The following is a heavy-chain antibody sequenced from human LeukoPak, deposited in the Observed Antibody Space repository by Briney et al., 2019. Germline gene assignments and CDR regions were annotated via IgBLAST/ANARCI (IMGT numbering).Heavy chain of an antibody. CDR1: GYTFTGYY. CDR3: ARDDPPL. CDR2: INPNSGGT. J-gene: IGHJ4*02. V-gene: IGHV1-2*02. Sequence: GASVKVSCKASGYTFTGYYMHWVRQAPGQGLEWMGWINPNSGGTNYAQDFQGRVTMTRDTSISTAYMELSSLRSEDTAVYYCARDDPPLWGQGTLVTVSS.